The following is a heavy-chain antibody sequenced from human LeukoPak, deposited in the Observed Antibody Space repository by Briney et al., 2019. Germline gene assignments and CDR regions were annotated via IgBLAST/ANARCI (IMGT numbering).Heavy chain of an antibody. CDR3: ARLRLSGGSFSVGWFDP. V-gene: IGHV4-4*02. D-gene: IGHD1-26*01. Sequence: KPSETLSLTCTVSDEVITSNNWWSWVRQSPGKGLEWIGEICHSGTTRYKASLESRVTMLLDKSKNQFSLRLNSVTAADTAVYFCARLRLSGGSFSVGWFDPWGQGIQVTVSS. CDR2: ICHSGTT. CDR1: DEVITSNNW. J-gene: IGHJ5*02.